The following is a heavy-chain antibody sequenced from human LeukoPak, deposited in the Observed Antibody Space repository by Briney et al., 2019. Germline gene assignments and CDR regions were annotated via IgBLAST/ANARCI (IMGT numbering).Heavy chain of an antibody. V-gene: IGHV3-23*01. J-gene: IGHJ6*02. CDR3: AKRQRLVKVYYGLDV. D-gene: IGHD2-8*02. CDR1: GFSFTSFG. Sequence: GGSLRLSCAGSGFSFTSFGMSWVRQAPGKGLEWVSAINESPPRTYYADSVKGRFPISRDDSKNALYLQMNSLRAEDTAIYYCAKRQRLVKVYYGLDVWGQGTTVTVSS. CDR2: INESPPRT.